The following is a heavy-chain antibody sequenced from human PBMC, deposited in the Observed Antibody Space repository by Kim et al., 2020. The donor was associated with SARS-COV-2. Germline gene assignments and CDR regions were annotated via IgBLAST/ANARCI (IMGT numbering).Heavy chain of an antibody. V-gene: IGHV1-3*01. Sequence: ASVKVSCKASGYTFTNYAMHWGRQAPGQRLEWMGWINPGNGNTKYSQKFQGRVTITRDTSANTAYMEPSSLRSEDTAMYYCAKYSSSSGVDYWGQGTLVTVSS. D-gene: IGHD6-6*01. CDR2: INPGNGNT. CDR3: AKYSSSSGVDY. CDR1: GYTFTNYA. J-gene: IGHJ4*02.